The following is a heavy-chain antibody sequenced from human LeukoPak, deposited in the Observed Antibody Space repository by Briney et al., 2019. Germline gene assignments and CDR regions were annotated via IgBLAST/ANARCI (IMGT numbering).Heavy chain of an antibody. J-gene: IGHJ4*02. CDR2: IYYSGST. D-gene: IGHD5-18*01. CDR3: ARVGGYSHKD. Sequence: SETLSLTCTVSGGSISSSSYYWGWIRQPRGKGLEWIGSIYYSGSTYYNPSLKSRVTISVDTSKNQFSLKLTSVAAADTAVYYCARVGGYSHKDWGQGNLVTVSS. V-gene: IGHV4-39*07. CDR1: GGSISSSSYY.